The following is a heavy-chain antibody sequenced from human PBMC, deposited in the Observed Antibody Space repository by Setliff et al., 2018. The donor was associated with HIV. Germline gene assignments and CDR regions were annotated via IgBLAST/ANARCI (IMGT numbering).Heavy chain of an antibody. CDR1: GFTFSSCW. D-gene: IGHD6-19*01. V-gene: IGHV3-7*03. J-gene: IGHJ4*02. CDR2: IKQDGSEK. Sequence: GSLRLSCAASGFTFSSCWVTWVRQGPGKGLEWVANIKQDGSEKYYVDSVKGRFTISRDNAKNLVFLQMSSLRAEDTAAYYCARDPGSSSFDYWGQGTPVTVSS. CDR3: ARDPGSSSFDY.